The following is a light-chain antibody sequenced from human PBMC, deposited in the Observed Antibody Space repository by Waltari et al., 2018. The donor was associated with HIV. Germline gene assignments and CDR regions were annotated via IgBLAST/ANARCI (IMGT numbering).Light chain of an antibody. J-gene: IGLJ3*02. Sequence: SYVLTQPPSVSMAPGQTANLTCGGNNIGRERGPWYQQKPGQAPVVVVYDDSDRASGIPVRFSCANSGDTATLTISRVEAGDEADYYCQVWHRSSDHWVFGGGTKLTVL. CDR3: QVWHRSSDHWV. V-gene: IGLV3-21*02. CDR1: NIGRER. CDR2: DDS.